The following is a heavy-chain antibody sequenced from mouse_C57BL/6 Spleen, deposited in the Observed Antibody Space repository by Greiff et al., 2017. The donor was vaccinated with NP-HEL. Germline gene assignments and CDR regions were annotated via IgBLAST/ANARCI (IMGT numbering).Heavy chain of an antibody. CDR2: IYPGDGDT. D-gene: IGHD2-4*01. V-gene: IGHV1-82*01. Sequence: VQLQQSGPELVKPGASVKISCKASGYAFSSSWMNWVKQRPGKGLEWIGRIYPGDGDTNYNGKFKGKATLTADKSSSTAYMQLSSRTSEDSAVYFCARLGDYDGLYWGQGTTLTVSS. J-gene: IGHJ2*01. CDR1: GYAFSSSW. CDR3: ARLGDYDGLY.